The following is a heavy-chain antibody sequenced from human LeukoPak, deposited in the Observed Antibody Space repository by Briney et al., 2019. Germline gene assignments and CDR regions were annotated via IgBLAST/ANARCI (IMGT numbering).Heavy chain of an antibody. V-gene: IGHV3-23*01. CDR3: AGPQGYCSGGSCYSGGFDY. CDR1: GFTFSSYA. D-gene: IGHD2-15*01. Sequence: GGSLRLSCAASGFTFSSYAMSWVRQAPGKGLEWVSAISGSGGSTYYADSVKGRFTISRDNSKNTLYLQMNSLRAEDTAVYYCAGPQGYCSGGSCYSGGFDYWGQGTLVTVSS. J-gene: IGHJ4*02. CDR2: ISGSGGST.